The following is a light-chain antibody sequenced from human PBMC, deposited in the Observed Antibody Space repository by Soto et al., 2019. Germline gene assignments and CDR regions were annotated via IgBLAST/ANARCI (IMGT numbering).Light chain of an antibody. CDR1: QSISSW. CDR2: DAT. Sequence: DIQMTQSPSTLSASVGDRVTITCRASQSISSWLAWYQQKPGKAPKLLIYDATSLESGVPSRFSVSGSGTEFTLTISSLQPDDFATFYCQQYNSYSYTCGQGTKLEIK. V-gene: IGKV1-5*01. CDR3: QQYNSYSYT. J-gene: IGKJ2*01.